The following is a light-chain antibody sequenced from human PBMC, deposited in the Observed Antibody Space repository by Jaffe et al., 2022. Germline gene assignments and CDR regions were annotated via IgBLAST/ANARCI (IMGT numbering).Light chain of an antibody. Sequence: DIVMTQSPLSLPVTPGEPASISCRSSQSLLHSNGYNYLDWYLQKPGQSPQLLIYLGSNRASGVPDRFSGSASGTDFTLKISRVEAEDVGVYYCMQALQTPTFGQGTRLEI. V-gene: IGKV2-28*01. CDR1: QSLLHSNGYNY. CDR3: MQALQTPT. CDR2: LGS. J-gene: IGKJ5*01.